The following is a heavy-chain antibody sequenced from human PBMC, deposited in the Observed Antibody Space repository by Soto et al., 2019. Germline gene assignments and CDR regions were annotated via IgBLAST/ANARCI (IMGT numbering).Heavy chain of an antibody. V-gene: IGHV1-2*04. CDR3: ARGTLAYCGGDCYSAKGEIDP. Sequence: ASVKVSFKASSYTFTGYYMHWVRQAPGQGLEWMGWINPNSGGTNYAQKFQGWVTMTRDTSISTAYMELSRLRSDDTAVYYCARGTLAYCGGDCYSAKGEIDPWGQGTLVTVSS. D-gene: IGHD2-21*02. CDR1: SYTFTGYY. CDR2: INPNSGGT. J-gene: IGHJ5*02.